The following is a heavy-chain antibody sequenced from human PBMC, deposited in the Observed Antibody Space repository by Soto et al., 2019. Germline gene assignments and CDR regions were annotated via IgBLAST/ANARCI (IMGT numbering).Heavy chain of an antibody. J-gene: IGHJ6*02. CDR2: ISSSSSTI. CDR3: ARDPYSSSWCYYYYGMDV. D-gene: IGHD6-13*01. V-gene: IGHV3-48*02. Sequence: GGSLRLSCAASGFTFSSYSMNWVRQAPGKGLEWVSYISSSSSTIYYADSVKGRFTISRDNAKNSLYLQMNSLRDEDTAVYYCARDPYSSSWCYYYYGMDVWGQGTTVTVSS. CDR1: GFTFSSYS.